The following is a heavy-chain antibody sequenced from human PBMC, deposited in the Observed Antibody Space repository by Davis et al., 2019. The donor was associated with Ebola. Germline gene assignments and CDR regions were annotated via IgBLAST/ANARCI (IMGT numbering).Heavy chain of an antibody. CDR2: MNPNSGNT. CDR1: GCTFTSYD. CDR3: ARRVGARSGFDS. Sequence: ASVKVSCKASGCTFTSYDINWVRQATGQGLEWMGWMNPNSGNTGYAQKFQGRITMTRNISISTAYMELSSLRSDDTAVYYCARRVGARSGFDSWGQGSLVTVSS. J-gene: IGHJ4*02. V-gene: IGHV1-8*01. D-gene: IGHD1-26*01.